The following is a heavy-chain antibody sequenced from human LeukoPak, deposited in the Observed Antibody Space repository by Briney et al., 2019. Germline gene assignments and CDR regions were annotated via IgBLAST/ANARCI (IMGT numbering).Heavy chain of an antibody. V-gene: IGHV1-46*01. J-gene: IGHJ2*01. CDR3: ARDGAPNYYDSSGYFDL. CDR2: INPSGGST. D-gene: IGHD3-22*01. CDR1: GHTFSSYY. Sequence: ASVKVSCKASGHTFSSYYMHWVRQAPGQGLEWMGIINPSGGSTIYAQKFQGRVTMTRDTSTNTVYMEPSSLRSEDTVVYYCARDGAPNYYDSSGYFDLWGRGTLVTVSS.